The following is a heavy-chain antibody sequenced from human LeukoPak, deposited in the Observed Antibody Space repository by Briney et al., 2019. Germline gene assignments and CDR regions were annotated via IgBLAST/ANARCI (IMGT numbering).Heavy chain of an antibody. D-gene: IGHD6-13*01. CDR2: NSYTGST. J-gene: IGHJ4*02. V-gene: IGHV4-59*01. CDR1: GGSFNNYY. Sequence: SETLSLTCTVSGGSFNNYYWSWIRQPPGKGLEWIGYNSYTGSTNYSPSFKSRVTISVDRSKNLFSLNLSSVTAADTAVYYCARGGYNSDWYEVDSWGQGTLVTVSS. CDR3: ARGGYNSDWYEVDS.